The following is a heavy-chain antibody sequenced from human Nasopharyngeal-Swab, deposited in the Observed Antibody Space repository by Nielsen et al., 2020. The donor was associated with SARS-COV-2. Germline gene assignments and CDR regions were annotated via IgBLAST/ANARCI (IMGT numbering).Heavy chain of an antibody. D-gene: IGHD3-3*01. CDR1: GGSIGSYF. J-gene: IGHJ3*02. CDR2: IYYTANT. CDR3: ARAIGVKAFDI. Sequence: SETLSLTCTVSGGSIGSYFWSWIRQPPGKGLEWIGYIYYTANTNYNPSLESRVTISMDKSRNQFSLKLSSVSAADTAVYFCARAIGVKAFDIWGQGTVVTVSS. V-gene: IGHV4-59*13.